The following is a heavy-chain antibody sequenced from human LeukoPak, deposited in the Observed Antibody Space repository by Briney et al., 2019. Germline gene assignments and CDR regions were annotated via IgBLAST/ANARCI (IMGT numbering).Heavy chain of an antibody. Sequence: PGGSLRLSCAASGFTFRRYSMSWVRQAPGRGLEWVANIKQDGSEIYYVDSVKGRFTMSRDNAKNSLYLQVNSLRAEDTAVYYCARDFSASLDYWGQGTLVTVSS. J-gene: IGHJ4*02. CDR3: ARDFSASLDY. CDR1: GFTFRRYS. V-gene: IGHV3-7*01. D-gene: IGHD2/OR15-2a*01. CDR2: IKQDGSEI.